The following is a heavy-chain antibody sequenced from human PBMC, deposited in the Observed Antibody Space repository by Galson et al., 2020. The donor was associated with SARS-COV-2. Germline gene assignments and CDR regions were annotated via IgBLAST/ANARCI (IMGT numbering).Heavy chain of an antibody. D-gene: IGHD2-2*01. CDR2: IRPGDSDR. CDR1: GSSFTDYW. CDR3: ARRGGYCSSTTFYDY. Sequence: KIGESLKISCEGSGSSFTDYWIGWVRQMPGKALEWMGSIRPGDSDRRYSPSFQGQVTISADKSIGTAYLQWSSLKASDTAMYYCARRGGYCSSTTFYDYWGPGTRVTVSS. V-gene: IGHV5-51*01. J-gene: IGHJ4*02.